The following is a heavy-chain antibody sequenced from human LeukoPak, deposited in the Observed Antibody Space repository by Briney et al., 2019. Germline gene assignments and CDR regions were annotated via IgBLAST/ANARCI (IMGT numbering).Heavy chain of an antibody. CDR1: GDSVSSNSAA. Sequence: SQTLSLTCAISGDSVSSNSAAWNWIRQSPSRGLEWLGRTYFRSNWRNDYAVSVKSRVTIKPDTPKNQFSLQLNSVTAADTAIYYCARVQWLPLDVFNFWGQGTMVTVSS. J-gene: IGHJ3*01. D-gene: IGHD6-19*01. CDR2: TYFRSNWRN. V-gene: IGHV6-1*01. CDR3: ARVQWLPLDVFNF.